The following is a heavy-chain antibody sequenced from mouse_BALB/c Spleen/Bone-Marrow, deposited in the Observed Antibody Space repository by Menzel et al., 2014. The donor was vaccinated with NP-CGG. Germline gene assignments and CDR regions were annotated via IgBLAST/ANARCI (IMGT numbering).Heavy chain of an antibody. Sequence: VTLKECGAELVKPGASVKLSCTASGFNIKDTYMHWVKQRPEQGLEWIGRIDPANGNTKYDPKFQGKATITADTSSNTAYLQLSSLTSEDTAVYYCATMITDWYFDVWGAGTMVTVSS. D-gene: IGHD2-4*01. CDR2: IDPANGNT. CDR3: ATMITDWYFDV. CDR1: GFNIKDTY. V-gene: IGHV14-3*02. J-gene: IGHJ1*01.